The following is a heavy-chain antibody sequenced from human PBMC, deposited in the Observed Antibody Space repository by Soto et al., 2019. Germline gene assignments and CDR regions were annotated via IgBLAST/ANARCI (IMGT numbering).Heavy chain of an antibody. CDR2: ISSSSSYI. CDR1: GFTFSSYS. Sequence: EVQLVESGGGLVKPGGSLRLSCAASGFTFSSYSMNWVRQAPGKGLEWVSSISSSSSYIYYADSVKGRFTISRDNAKNSLYLQMNSLRAEDTAVYYCARRYCSSTSCEYYFDYWGQGTLVTFSS. D-gene: IGHD2-2*01. J-gene: IGHJ4*02. V-gene: IGHV3-21*01. CDR3: ARRYCSSTSCEYYFDY.